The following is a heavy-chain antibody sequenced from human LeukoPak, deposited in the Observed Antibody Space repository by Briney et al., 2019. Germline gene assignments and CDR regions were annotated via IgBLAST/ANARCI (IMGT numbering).Heavy chain of an antibody. D-gene: IGHD5-12*01. CDR2: ISSGSSYI. CDR1: GFTFSSYS. J-gene: IGHJ4*02. Sequence: GGSLRLSCAASGFTFSSYSMNWVRQAPGKGLEWVSSISSGSSYIYYADSVKGRFTISRDNAKNSLYLQMNSLRAEDTAVYYCARADSGYPDYWGQGTLVTVSS. CDR3: ARADSGYPDY. V-gene: IGHV3-21*01.